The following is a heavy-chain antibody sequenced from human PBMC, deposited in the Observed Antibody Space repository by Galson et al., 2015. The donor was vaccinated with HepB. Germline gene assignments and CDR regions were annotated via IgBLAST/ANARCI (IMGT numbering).Heavy chain of an antibody. CDR2: FSGSSSNT. J-gene: IGHJ3*02. CDR3: AKDSFDDRSGNNDGFDM. CDR1: GFSFGSCA. D-gene: IGHD3-10*01. V-gene: IGHV3-23*01. Sequence: SLRLSCAASGFSFGSCAMSWVRQAPGKGLEWVSTFSGSSSNTYYADSVKGRFSISRDNSKSILYLQMNSLRAEDTAVYYCAKDSFDDRSGNNDGFDMWGQGTMVTVSS.